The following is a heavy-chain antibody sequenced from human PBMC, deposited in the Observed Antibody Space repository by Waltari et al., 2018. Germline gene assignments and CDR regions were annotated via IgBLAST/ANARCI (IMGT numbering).Heavy chain of an antibody. CDR2: IRSKLYGGAT. V-gene: IGHV3-49*04. Sequence: EVQLVESGGGLVQPGRSLRLSCTASGFNFGDYAMSWVRQAPGKVLGWVACIRSKLYGGATEYAASVEGRFTISREDSKSVAYLQMSSLKTEDTGVYFCKITMIAVDAFDVWGQGTMVTVSS. J-gene: IGHJ3*01. D-gene: IGHD3-22*01. CDR1: GFNFGDYA. CDR3: KITMIAVDAFDV.